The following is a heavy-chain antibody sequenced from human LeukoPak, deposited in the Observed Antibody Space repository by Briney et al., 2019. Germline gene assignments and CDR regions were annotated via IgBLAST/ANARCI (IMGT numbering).Heavy chain of an antibody. CDR2: ISDRGSYI. CDR3: ARDGYSPYAFDI. CDR1: GFTFNTYS. J-gene: IGHJ3*02. D-gene: IGHD5-24*01. Sequence: GGSLRLSCTASGFTFNTYSMNWVRLAPGKGLEWVASISDRGSYIYYADSVKGRFTISRDNAKNSLYLQMNSLRAEDTAVYYCARDGYSPYAFDIWGQGTMVTVSS. V-gene: IGHV3-21*01.